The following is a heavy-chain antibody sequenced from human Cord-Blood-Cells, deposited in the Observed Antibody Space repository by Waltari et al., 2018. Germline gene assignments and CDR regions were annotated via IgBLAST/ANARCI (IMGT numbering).Heavy chain of an antibody. V-gene: IGHV1-46*01. Sequence: QVQLVQSGAEVKKPGASVKVSCKASGYTFTSYYMHWVRQAPGQGLEWIGIINPSGGSTSYAQKFQGKVTMNRDTSTSTVYMELSSLRYEDTAVYYCARVFDRGYYFDYWGQGTLVTVSS. CDR2: INPSGGST. CDR3: ARVFDRGYYFDY. CDR1: GYTFTSYY. J-gene: IGHJ4*02. D-gene: IGHD3-10*01.